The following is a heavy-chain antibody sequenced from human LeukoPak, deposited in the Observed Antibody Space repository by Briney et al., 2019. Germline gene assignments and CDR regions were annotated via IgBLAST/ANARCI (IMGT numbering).Heavy chain of an antibody. CDR1: GFTFSSYA. J-gene: IGHJ4*02. CDR3: ARGHVVVGEFDY. V-gene: IGHV3-23*01. D-gene: IGHD2-15*01. CDR2: ISGSGGST. Sequence: GGSLRLSCAASGFTFSSYAMSWVRQAPGKGLEWVSAISGSGGSTYYADSVKGRFTISRDNSKNTLYLQMNSLRAEDTAVYYCARGHVVVGEFDYWGQGTLVTVSS.